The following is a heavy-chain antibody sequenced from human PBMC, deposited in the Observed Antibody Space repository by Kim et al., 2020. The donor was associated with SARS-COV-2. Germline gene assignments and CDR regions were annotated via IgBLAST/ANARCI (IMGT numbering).Heavy chain of an antibody. V-gene: IGHV4-39*07. D-gene: IGHD2-15*01. CDR1: GGSISSSSYY. J-gene: IGHJ4*02. CDR2: IYYSGST. Sequence: SETLSLTCTVSGGSISSSSYYWGWIRQPPGKGLEWIGSIYYSGSTYYNPSLKSRVTISVDTSKNQFSLKLSSVTAADTAVYYCARDGGSRCSGGSCYYWGQGTLVTVSS. CDR3: ARDGGSRCSGGSCYY.